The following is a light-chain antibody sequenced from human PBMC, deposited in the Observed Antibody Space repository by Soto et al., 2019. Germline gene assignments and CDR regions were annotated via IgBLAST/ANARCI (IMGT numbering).Light chain of an antibody. CDR1: QSLGNN. CDR3: LQYNKWPRT. J-gene: IGKJ1*01. CDR2: GAS. V-gene: IGKV3-15*01. Sequence: EIEMTQSPSTLTPSPGERATLYCRANQSLGNNIAWYQQKPGQAPRLLIYGASTGAPGLPARFSGSGSGTEFTLSISSLQSEDFAAYYCLQYNKWPRTFGRGTKVDIK.